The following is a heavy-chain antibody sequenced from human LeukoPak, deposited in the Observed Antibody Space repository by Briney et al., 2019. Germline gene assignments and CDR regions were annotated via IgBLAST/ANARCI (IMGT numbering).Heavy chain of an antibody. CDR2: INPNSGGT. CDR1: GYTFTGYY. Sequence: ASVKVSCKASGYTFTGYYMHWVRQAPGQGLEWMGWINPNSGGTNYAQKFLGRVTMTRDTSISTAYMELSRLRSDDTAVYYCARGPHWDPHFDYWGQGALVTVSS. V-gene: IGHV1-2*02. D-gene: IGHD7-27*01. J-gene: IGHJ4*02. CDR3: ARGPHWDPHFDY.